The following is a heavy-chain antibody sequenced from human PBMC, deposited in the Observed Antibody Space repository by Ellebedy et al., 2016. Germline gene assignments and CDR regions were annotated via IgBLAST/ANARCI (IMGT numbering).Heavy chain of an antibody. CDR3: ARKEAGLTYYYDSSGYYHY. CDR2: MNPNSGNT. CDR1: GYTFTSYD. V-gene: IGHV1-8*01. Sequence: ASVKVSCXASGYTFTSYDINWVRQATGQGLEWMGWMNPNSGNTGYAQKFQGRVTMTRNTSISTAYMELSSLRSEDTAVYYCARKEAGLTYYYDSSGYYHYWGQGTLVTVSS. D-gene: IGHD3-22*01. J-gene: IGHJ4*02.